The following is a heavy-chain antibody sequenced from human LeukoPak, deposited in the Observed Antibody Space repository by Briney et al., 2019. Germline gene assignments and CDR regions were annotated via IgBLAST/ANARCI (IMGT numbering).Heavy chain of an antibody. CDR2: ISSSGSTI. Sequence: GGSLRLSCAASGFTFSSYEMNWVRQAPGKGLEWVSYISSSGSTIYYADSVKGRFTISRDNAKNSLYLQMNSLRAEDTALYYCARSPYYGDYANYYYYYMDVWGKGTTVTVSS. J-gene: IGHJ6*03. V-gene: IGHV3-48*03. D-gene: IGHD4-17*01. CDR1: GFTFSSYE. CDR3: ARSPYYGDYANYYYYYMDV.